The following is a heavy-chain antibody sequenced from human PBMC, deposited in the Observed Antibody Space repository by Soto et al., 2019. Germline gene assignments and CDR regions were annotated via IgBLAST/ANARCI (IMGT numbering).Heavy chain of an antibody. CDR2: ISANNGNT. CDR1: GYTFTSYA. V-gene: IGHV1-18*01. CDR3: ASDLPPVDY. J-gene: IGHJ4*02. Sequence: QVQLVQSGAEVKKPGASVKVSCKASGYTFTSYAISWVRQATGQGLEWMGWISANNGNTNYAQKLQGRVTMTTDTSTSTAYVELRSLGSDDTAVYYCASDLPPVDYWGQGTLVTVSS.